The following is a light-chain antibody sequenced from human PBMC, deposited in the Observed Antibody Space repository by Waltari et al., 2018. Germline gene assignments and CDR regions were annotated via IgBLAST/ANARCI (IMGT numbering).Light chain of an antibody. J-gene: IGLJ2*01. CDR2: KAS. V-gene: IGLV3-25*03. CDR1: ALPDQY. CDR3: QSADSSGTL. Sequence: SSELTQSPSVSVSPGQTARITCSGDALPDQYAFWYQQKPGQAPVLVIYKASERPSGIPGRFTGSSSGTIVTVTMSGVQAEDEADYYCQSADSSGTLFGGGTRLTVL.